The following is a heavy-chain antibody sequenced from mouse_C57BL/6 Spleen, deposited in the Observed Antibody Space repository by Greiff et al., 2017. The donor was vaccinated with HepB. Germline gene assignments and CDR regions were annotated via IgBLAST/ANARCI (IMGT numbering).Heavy chain of an antibody. D-gene: IGHD2-2*01. CDR2: INPSNGGT. J-gene: IGHJ4*01. CDR1: GYTFTSYW. V-gene: IGHV1-53*01. CDR3: ARGRGYDDYAMDY. Sequence: VQLQQSGTELVKPGASVKLSCKASGYTFTSYWMHWVKQRPGQGLEWIGNINPSNGGTNYNEKFKSKATLTVDKSSSTAYMQLSSLTSEDSAVYYCARGRGYDDYAMDYWGQGTSVTVSS.